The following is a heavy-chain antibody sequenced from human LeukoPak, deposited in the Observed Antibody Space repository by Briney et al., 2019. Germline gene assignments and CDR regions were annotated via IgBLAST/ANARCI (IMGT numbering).Heavy chain of an antibody. V-gene: IGHV4-34*01. J-gene: IGHJ4*02. CDR3: ALSTTRVTTRTLDY. CDR2: INHSGSA. CDR1: GDSFIGYY. Sequence: SETLSLTCVAYGDSFIGYYWTWLRQPPDKGREWSGEINHSGSARYNPSLRSRVTISIDTSENQSSLRLNSVTAADSGVYYCALSTTRVTTRTLDYWAQGTLVAVSS. D-gene: IGHD4-17*01.